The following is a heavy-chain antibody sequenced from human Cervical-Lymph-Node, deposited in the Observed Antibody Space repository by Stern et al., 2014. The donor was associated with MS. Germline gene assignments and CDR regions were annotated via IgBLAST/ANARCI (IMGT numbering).Heavy chain of an antibody. CDR1: GFTIINTY. J-gene: IGHJ4*02. Sequence: EEQLEESGGGFIQPGGSLRLSCAASGFTIINTYMPWVRQPPGQGLERVASVKGRFIISEDNSKNTLYLQMDNLRVEDTAVYYCARVPLHDYYFDSWGQGTLVSVSS. CDR3: ARVPLHDYYFDS. D-gene: IGHD4/OR15-4a*01. V-gene: IGHV3-53*03.